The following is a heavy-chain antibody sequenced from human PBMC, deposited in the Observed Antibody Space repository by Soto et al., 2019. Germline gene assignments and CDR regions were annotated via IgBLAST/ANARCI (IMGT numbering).Heavy chain of an antibody. CDR2: ISYDGSNK. CDR3: AKDRAEYSGYDSAWFDP. D-gene: IGHD5-12*01. V-gene: IGHV3-30*18. J-gene: IGHJ5*02. Sequence: ESGGGVVQPGRSLRLSCAASGFTFSSYGMHWVRQAPGKGLEWVAVISYDGSNKYYADSVKGRFTISRDNSKNTLYLQMNSLRAEDTAVYYCAKDRAEYSGYDSAWFDPWGQGTLVTVSS. CDR1: GFTFSSYG.